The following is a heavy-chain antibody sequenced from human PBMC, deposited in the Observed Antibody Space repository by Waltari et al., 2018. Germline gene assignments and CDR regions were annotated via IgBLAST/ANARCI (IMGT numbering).Heavy chain of an antibody. CDR1: GFTVSSNY. CDR3: ARDSTVTTGYFQH. V-gene: IGHV3-53*01. D-gene: IGHD4-17*01. J-gene: IGHJ1*01. CDR2: IYSGGRT. Sequence: EVQLVESGGGLIQPGGSLRLSCAASGFTVSSNYMSWVRQAPGKGLEWVSVIYSGGRTYYADSVKGRFTISRDNSKNTLYLQMNSLRAEDTAVYYCARDSTVTTGYFQHWGQGTLVTVSS.